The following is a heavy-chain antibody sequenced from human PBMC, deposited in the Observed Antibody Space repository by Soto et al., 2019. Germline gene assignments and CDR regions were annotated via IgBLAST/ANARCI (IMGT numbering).Heavy chain of an antibody. J-gene: IGHJ4*02. CDR2: INPNGDT. CDR1: GGSLNYYF. Sequence: QVQLQQWGAGLLRPSESLSLTCAVYGGSLNYYFWSWIRQPPGKGLEWIGEINPNGDTKYNPSLKSRVSMSIDSSANQFSLQLSSVTAADTVVYYCARTSKLEYWGQGTLVTVSS. CDR3: ARTSKLEY. V-gene: IGHV4-34*01.